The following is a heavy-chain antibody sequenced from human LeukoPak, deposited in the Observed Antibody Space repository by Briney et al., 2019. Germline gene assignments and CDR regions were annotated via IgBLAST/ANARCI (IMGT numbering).Heavy chain of an antibody. CDR3: ARGNWGPDY. J-gene: IGHJ4*02. V-gene: IGHV3-74*01. D-gene: IGHD7-27*01. CDR1: GFSLNIFW. Sequence: GGSLRLSCVVSGFSLNIFWIDWVRHVPGKGLVWVSGISNDGSWTGYADSVQGRFIISRDTAQNTGYLQMNSLRVDDTAVYFCARGNWGPDYWGQGTLVTVSS. CDR2: ISNDGSWT.